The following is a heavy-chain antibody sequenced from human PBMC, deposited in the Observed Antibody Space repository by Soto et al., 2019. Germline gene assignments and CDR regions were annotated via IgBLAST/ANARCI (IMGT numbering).Heavy chain of an antibody. CDR1: GDTVSSNSVA. V-gene: IGHV6-1*01. J-gene: IGHJ6*02. CDR3: ARSEEDSDYYYYGMDV. CDR2: TYYRSRWYS. D-gene: IGHD2-15*01. Sequence: LSLTCVGSGDTVSSNSVAWNWVRQSPSRGLEWLGRTYYRSRWYSDYAVSVRSRIDINADTSKNQVSLQLNSVTPEDTAVYYCARSEEDSDYYYYGMDVWGQGTTVTVSS.